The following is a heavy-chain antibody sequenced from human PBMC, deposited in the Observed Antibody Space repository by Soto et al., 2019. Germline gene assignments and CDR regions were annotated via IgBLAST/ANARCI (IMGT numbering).Heavy chain of an antibody. D-gene: IGHD6-19*01. CDR2: IYYSGST. J-gene: IGHJ6*02. CDR3: ARDFTDSSGPTLGMGV. Sequence: TLYITCTLSGAAIISGGYYWSWIRQHPGKGLEWIGYIYYSGSTYYNPSLKSRVTISVDTSKSQFSLKLSSVTAADTAVYYCARDFTDSSGPTLGMGVWGQGTTVTVSS. CDR1: GAAIISGGYY. V-gene: IGHV4-31*03.